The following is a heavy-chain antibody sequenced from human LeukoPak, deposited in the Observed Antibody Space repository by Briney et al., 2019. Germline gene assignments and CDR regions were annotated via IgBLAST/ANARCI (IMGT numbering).Heavy chain of an antibody. V-gene: IGHV5-51*01. CDR3: ARLTRSTDRTTGTTNYFDY. CDR1: GYSFTSYW. J-gene: IGHJ4*02. D-gene: IGHD1-1*01. CDR2: IYPGDSDT. Sequence: GESLKISCKGSGYSFTSYWIGWVRQMPGKGLEWMGIIYPGDSDTRYSPSFQGQVTISADKSISTAYLQWSSLKASDTAMYYCARLTRSTDRTTGTTNYFDYWGQGTLVTVSS.